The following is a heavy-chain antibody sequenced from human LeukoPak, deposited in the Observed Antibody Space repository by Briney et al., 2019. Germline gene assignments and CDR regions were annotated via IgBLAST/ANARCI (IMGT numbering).Heavy chain of an antibody. CDR3: AGIYDTPRGF. CDR1: GGSISNSRYY. D-gene: IGHD3-22*01. Sequence: SETLSLTCTVSGGSISNSRYYWGWIRQPPGKGLEWIGSIYYSGTTYHNPSLKSRLTITVDTTKNQFSVRLSSVTAADTAVYYCAGIYDTPRGFWGRGTLVTVSS. J-gene: IGHJ4*02. V-gene: IGHV4-39*01. CDR2: IYYSGTT.